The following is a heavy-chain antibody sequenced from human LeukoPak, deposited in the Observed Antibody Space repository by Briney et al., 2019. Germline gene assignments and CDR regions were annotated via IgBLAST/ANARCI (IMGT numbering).Heavy chain of an antibody. J-gene: IGHJ4*02. CDR3: ATWEQQLGVGFDY. CDR1: GFTFSSYS. CDR2: ISSSSSYI. V-gene: IGHV3-21*01. Sequence: VGSLRLSCAASGFTFSSYSMNWVRQAPGKGLEWVSSISSSSSYIYYADSVKGRFTISRDNAKNSLYLQMNSLRAEDTAVYYCATWEQQLGVGFDYWGQGTLVTVSS. D-gene: IGHD6-13*01.